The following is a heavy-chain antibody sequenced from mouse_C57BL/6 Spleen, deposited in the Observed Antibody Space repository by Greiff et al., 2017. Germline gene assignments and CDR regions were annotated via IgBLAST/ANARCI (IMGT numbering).Heavy chain of an antibody. V-gene: IGHV1-59*01. CDR1: GYTFTSYW. Sequence: QVQLQQPGAELVRPGTSVKLSCKASGYTFTSYWMHWVKQRPGQGLEWIGVIDPSDSYTNYNQKFKGKATLTVDTSSRTAYMQLSSLTSEDSAVYYCARGYDGHWGDYWGQGTTLTVSS. CDR2: IDPSDSYT. CDR3: ARGYDGHWGDY. J-gene: IGHJ2*01. D-gene: IGHD2-3*01.